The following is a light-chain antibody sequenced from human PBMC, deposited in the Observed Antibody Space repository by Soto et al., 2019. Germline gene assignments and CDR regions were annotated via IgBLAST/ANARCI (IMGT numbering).Light chain of an antibody. J-gene: IGKJ4*01. V-gene: IGKV3-11*02. Sequence: EIVLTQSPATLSLSPGERATLSCRASHNINNYLAWYQQRPGQAPRLLIYDASNRATGIPARFSGSGSGRDFTLTISSLEPEDFGVYYCQQRSNWLTFGGGAKVEI. CDR1: HNINNY. CDR2: DAS. CDR3: QQRSNWLT.